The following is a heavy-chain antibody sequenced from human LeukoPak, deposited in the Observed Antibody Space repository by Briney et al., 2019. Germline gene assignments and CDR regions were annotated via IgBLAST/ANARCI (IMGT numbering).Heavy chain of an antibody. CDR2: IYSSGSI. CDR3: ARQFEF. CDR1: GGSLSSYY. Sequence: NASETLSLTCTVFGGSLSSYYWVWVRQPPGKGLEWIGLIYSSGSIKYNPSLKSQLTISLDTSKNQISLKLTSVTAADTAIYYCARQFEFWGQGTLVTVSS. V-gene: IGHV4-59*08. J-gene: IGHJ4*02.